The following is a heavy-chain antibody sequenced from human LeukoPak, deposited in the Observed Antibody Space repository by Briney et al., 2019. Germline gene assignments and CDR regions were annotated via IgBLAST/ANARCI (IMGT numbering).Heavy chain of an antibody. CDR1: GYTFTIYY. CDR2: INPTGGST. J-gene: IGHJ4*02. V-gene: IGHV1-46*01. Sequence: ASVKVSCKAPGYTFTIYYMRWVGRAPGQGLEWMGLINPTGGSTSYAQQFQGRISMSRDTSTSTVYMEMSSLTSEDTALYYCARESTAFDYWGQGTLVTVSS. CDR3: ARESTAFDY.